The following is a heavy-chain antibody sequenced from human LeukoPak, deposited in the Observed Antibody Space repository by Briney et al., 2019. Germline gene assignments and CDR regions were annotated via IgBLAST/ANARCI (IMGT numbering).Heavy chain of an antibody. D-gene: IGHD7-27*01. J-gene: IGHJ4*02. V-gene: IGHV3-48*04. Sequence: GRSLRLSCAASGFTFSSYGTHWVRQAPGKGLEWVANIRGSGSGMGYGSYYGDSVKGRFTISRDNAKTSLYLQMNSLRADDTAVHYCARDDNWGFDYWGQGALVTVSS. CDR1: GFTFSSYG. CDR3: ARDDNWGFDY. CDR2: IRGSGSGM.